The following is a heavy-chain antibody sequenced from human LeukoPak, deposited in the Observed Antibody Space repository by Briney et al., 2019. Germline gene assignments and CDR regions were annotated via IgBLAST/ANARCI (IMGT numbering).Heavy chain of an antibody. J-gene: IGHJ5*02. D-gene: IGHD3-9*01. CDR2: INPNSGGT. CDR3: ARDREKLVVNWFDP. CDR1: GYTFTGYY. V-gene: IGHV1-2*02. Sequence: WASVKVSCKASGYTFTGYYMHWVRQAPGQGLEWMGWINPNSGGTNYAQKFQGRVTMTRDTSISTAYMELSRLRSDDTAVYYCARDREKLVVNWFDPWGQGTLVTVSS.